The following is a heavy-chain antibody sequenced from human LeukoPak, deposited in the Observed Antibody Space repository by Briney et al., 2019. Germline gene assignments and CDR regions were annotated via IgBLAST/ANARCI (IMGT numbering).Heavy chain of an antibody. CDR1: GFTFSNYW. J-gene: IGHJ4*02. V-gene: IGHV3-7*03. D-gene: IGHD6-13*01. Sequence: GGSLRLSCAASGFTFSNYWMNWVRQAPGKGLEWVANIKRDGSERYYVDSVKGRFTISRDNAKNSLSLQMNSLRAEDTAVYYCAKCLGSGWYASSDWGQGTLVTVSS. CDR3: AKCLGSGWYASSD. CDR2: IKRDGSER.